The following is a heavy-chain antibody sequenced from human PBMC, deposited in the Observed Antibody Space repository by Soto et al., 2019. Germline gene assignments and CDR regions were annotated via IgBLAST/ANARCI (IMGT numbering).Heavy chain of an antibody. J-gene: IGHJ6*02. Sequence: QVQLVESGGGVVQPGRSLRLSCAATGFTFYTYGMNWVRQAPGKGPEWVAVIWYDGSIKYYTESVKGRFTTSRDNSKNMMYLQMNSLRAEDTAVYYCARVACTGNTCRPYFYYGMDVGATGPRSSSP. V-gene: IGHV3-33*01. CDR1: GFTFYTYG. CDR2: IWYDGSIK. CDR3: ARVACTGNTCRPYFYYGMDV. D-gene: IGHD2-8*02.